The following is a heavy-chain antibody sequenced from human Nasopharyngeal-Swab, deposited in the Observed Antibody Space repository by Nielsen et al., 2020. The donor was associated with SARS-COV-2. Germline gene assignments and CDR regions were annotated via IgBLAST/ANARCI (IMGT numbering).Heavy chain of an antibody. CDR2: IHSDGNT. CDR1: GFTVSSSY. D-gene: IGHD3-10*01. J-gene: IGHJ4*02. V-gene: IGHV3-53*01. Sequence: GGSLRLSCAASGFTVSSSYMSWVRQAPGKGLEWVSTIHSDGNTYYADSVRGRFTSSRDNSRNTLSLEMNSLRAEDTAVYYCTREGFSSGRAPAFQQWGQGTLVTVSS. CDR3: TREGFSSGRAPAFQQ.